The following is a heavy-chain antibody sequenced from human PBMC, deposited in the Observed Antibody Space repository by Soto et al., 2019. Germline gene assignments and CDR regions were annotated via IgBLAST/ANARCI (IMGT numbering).Heavy chain of an antibody. V-gene: IGHV4-31*02. D-gene: IGHD2-8*01. CDR3: PRAYGLTLGPVN. J-gene: IGHJ4*02. Sequence: WTWIRQHPGNGMEWMGFIYNSGTTHYNPSLKSRITIAVDTSKNQSSLNLTAVTAADTAVYYCPRAYGLTLGPVNWGQGTLVTVSS. CDR2: IYNSGTT.